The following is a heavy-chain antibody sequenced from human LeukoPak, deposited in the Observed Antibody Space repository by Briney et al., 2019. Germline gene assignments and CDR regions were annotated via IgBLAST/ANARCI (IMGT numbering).Heavy chain of an antibody. D-gene: IGHD3-16*01. CDR3: AKIPQVATYTVPNFDF. CDR1: GYTFTGYY. CDR2: INPHNGDT. J-gene: IGHJ4*02. V-gene: IGHV1-2*02. Sequence: ASVKVSCKASGYTFTGYYMHWVRQAPGQGLEWMGRINPHNGDTNYAQKFQGRVTMTRDTSISTAYMELSRLRSDDTAVYYCAKIPQVATYTVPNFDFWGQGTLVTVSS.